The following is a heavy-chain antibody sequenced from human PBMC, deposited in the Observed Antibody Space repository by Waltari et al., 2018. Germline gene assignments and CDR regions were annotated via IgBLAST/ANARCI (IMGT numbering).Heavy chain of an antibody. Sequence: QVQLQESGPGLVKPSETLSLTCTVSGGSITSYYWSWIRQPAGTGLEWIGRIYTSGSTNYNPSLKGRVTMSVDTSKNQFSLKLSSVTAADTAVYYCARVGGVTIFGVVKDNWFDPWGQGTLVTVSS. V-gene: IGHV4-4*07. CDR2: IYTSGST. CDR1: GGSITSYY. D-gene: IGHD3-3*01. CDR3: ARVGGVTIFGVVKDNWFDP. J-gene: IGHJ5*02.